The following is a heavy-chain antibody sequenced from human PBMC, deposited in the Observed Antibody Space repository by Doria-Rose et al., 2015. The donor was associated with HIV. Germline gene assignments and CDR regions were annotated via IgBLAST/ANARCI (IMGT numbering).Heavy chain of an antibody. D-gene: IGHD3-3*01. CDR1: GASVSSRGYY. CDR3: ARMGSYRELDY. J-gene: IGHJ4*02. Sequence: QVHLVQSGPGLVKPSETLSLTCSVSGASVSSRGYYWNWIRQVPGKGLESLGYTYYTGTSDYSPSLKSRLNMAVDTSKNQFSLKLSFVTVADTAVYYCARMGSYRELDYWGQGARGIGSA. V-gene: IGHV4-31*03. CDR2: TYYTGTS.